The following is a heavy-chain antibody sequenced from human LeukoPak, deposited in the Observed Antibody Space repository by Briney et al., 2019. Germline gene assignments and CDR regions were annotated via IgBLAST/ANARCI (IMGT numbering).Heavy chain of an antibody. Sequence: SQTLSLTCSVSGGSMYSGGLYWTWIRQHPEKGLEWIGYVYFNGNTAYNPSLQSRIAISIDTSKNQFFLNLTSVTAADTAVNYCVRNLFGGQFDFWGRGVLVTVSS. CDR1: GGSMYSGGLY. D-gene: IGHD3-16*01. J-gene: IGHJ4*02. CDR2: VYFNGNT. V-gene: IGHV4-31*03. CDR3: VRNLFGGQFDF.